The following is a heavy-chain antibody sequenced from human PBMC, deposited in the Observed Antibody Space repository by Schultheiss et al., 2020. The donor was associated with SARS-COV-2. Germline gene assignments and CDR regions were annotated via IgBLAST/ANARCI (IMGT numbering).Heavy chain of an antibody. CDR2: IYYSGST. CDR1: GGSISSYY. V-gene: IGHV4-59*01. D-gene: IGHD3-3*01. J-gene: IGHJ4*02. Sequence: SQTLSLTCTVSGGSISSYYWSWIRQPPGKGLEWIGYIYYSGSTNYNPSLKSRVTISVDTSKNQFSLKLSSVTAADTAVYYCAREDRGAVRYYDFWSGYYPDYWGQGTLVTVSS. CDR3: AREDRGAVRYYDFWSGYYPDY.